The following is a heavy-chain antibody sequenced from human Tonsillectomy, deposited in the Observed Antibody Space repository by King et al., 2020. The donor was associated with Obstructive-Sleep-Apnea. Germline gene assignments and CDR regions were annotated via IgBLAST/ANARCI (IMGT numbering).Heavy chain of an antibody. Sequence: VQLVESGGGLVQPGGSLRLSCAASGFTFSSYAMTWVRQAPGKGLECVSTISGSGVSTYYADSVKGRFTISRDNSKNTLYLQVNSLRAEDTALYYCAKARGWDLLEDFQHWGQGTLVTVSS. CDR2: ISGSGVST. V-gene: IGHV3-23*04. D-gene: IGHD1-26*01. CDR3: AKARGWDLLEDFQH. CDR1: GFTFSSYA. J-gene: IGHJ1*01.